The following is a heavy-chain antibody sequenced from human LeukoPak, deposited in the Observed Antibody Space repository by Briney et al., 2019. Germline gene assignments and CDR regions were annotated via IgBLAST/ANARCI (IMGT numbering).Heavy chain of an antibody. V-gene: IGHV4-59*01. CDR3: ARETDPGFDY. CDR2: IYYSGST. J-gene: IGHJ4*02. Sequence: PSETLSLTCTVSGGSISNYYWSWIRQPPGKGLEWIGYIYYSGSTNYNPSLKSRVTISVDTSKNQFSLKLSSVTAADTAVYYCARETDPGFDYWGQGTLVTVSS. CDR1: GGSISNYY. D-gene: IGHD2-8*02.